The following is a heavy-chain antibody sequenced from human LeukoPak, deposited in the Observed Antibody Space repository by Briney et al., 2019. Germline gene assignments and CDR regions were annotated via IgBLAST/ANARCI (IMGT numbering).Heavy chain of an antibody. CDR2: IRRIPSGGTT. J-gene: IGHJ4*02. D-gene: IGHD5-18*01. V-gene: IGHV3-49*03. CDR3: TRGIGYTYGWSD. CDR1: GFTFTDYA. Sequence: GGSLRLSCVTSGFTFTDYAICWFRRAPGKGLEWVGFIRRIPSGGTTDYAASVKGSFTNSRDNSKSIAYLQMNSLESEDTAMYYCTRGIGYTYGWSDWGQGTLVTVSS.